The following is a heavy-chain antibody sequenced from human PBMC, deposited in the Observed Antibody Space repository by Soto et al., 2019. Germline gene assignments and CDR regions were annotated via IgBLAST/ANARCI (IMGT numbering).Heavy chain of an antibody. D-gene: IGHD3-22*01. Sequence: QVQLVESGGGVVQPGRSLRLSCAASGFTFSNYAMHWVRQAPGKGLEWVAVISYDGSNKYYADSVKGRFTISRDNSKNTLYLQRNSLRAEDTGVYYCARDRSSGYSLDYYYGMDVWGQGTTVPVSS. CDR2: ISYDGSNK. CDR3: ARDRSSGYSLDYYYGMDV. J-gene: IGHJ6*02. V-gene: IGHV3-30-3*01. CDR1: GFTFSNYA.